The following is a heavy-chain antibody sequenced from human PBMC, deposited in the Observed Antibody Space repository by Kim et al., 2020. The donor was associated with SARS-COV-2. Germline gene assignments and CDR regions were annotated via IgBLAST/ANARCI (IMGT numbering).Heavy chain of an antibody. CDR3: AKDHGYYYDSSGYYPS. D-gene: IGHD3-22*01. CDR1: GFTFSSYA. CDR2: ISGSGGST. Sequence: GGSLRLSCAASGFTFSSYAMSWVRQAPGKGLEWVSAISGSGGSTYYADSVKGRFTISRDNSKNTLYLQMNSLRAEDTAVYYCAKDHGYYYDSSGYYPSWGQGTLVTVSS. J-gene: IGHJ4*02. V-gene: IGHV3-23*01.